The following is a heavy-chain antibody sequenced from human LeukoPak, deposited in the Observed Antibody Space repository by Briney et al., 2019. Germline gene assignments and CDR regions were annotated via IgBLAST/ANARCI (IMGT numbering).Heavy chain of an antibody. Sequence: PSETLSLTCTVSGGSIISSSYYWGWIRQPPGKGLEWIGSIYYSGSTYYNPSLKSRVTISVDTSKNQFSLKLSSVTAADTAVYYCARGDDYYDSSGYFPPDYWGQGTLVTVSS. J-gene: IGHJ4*02. V-gene: IGHV4-39*01. CDR2: IYYSGST. CDR3: ARGDDYYDSSGYFPPDY. D-gene: IGHD3-22*01. CDR1: GGSIISSSYY.